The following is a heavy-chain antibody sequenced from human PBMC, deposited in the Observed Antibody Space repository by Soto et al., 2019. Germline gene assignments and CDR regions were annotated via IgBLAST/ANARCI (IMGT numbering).Heavy chain of an antibody. CDR1: GGSFSGYY. J-gene: IGHJ4*02. V-gene: IGHV4-34*01. CDR2: INHSGST. CDR3: ARLHCYYDILTGWGPQMDY. D-gene: IGHD3-9*01. Sequence: QVQLQQWGAGLLKPSETLSLTCAVYGGSFSGYYWSWIRQPPGKGLEWIGEINHSGSTNSNPSLKSRVTISVDTSKNQFYLKLSSVTAADTAVYYCARLHCYYDILTGWGPQMDYWGQGTLVTVSS.